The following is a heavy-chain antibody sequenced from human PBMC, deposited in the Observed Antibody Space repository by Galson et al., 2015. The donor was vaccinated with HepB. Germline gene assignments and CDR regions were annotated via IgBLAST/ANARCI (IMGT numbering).Heavy chain of an antibody. CDR3: AKGPGELLMYY. CDR1: GFTFSSYA. CDR2: ISGSGGST. Sequence: PLRLSCAASGFTFSSYAMSWVRQAPGKGLEWVSAISGSGGSTYYADSVKGRFTISRDNSKNTLYLQMNSLRAEDTAVYYCAKGPGELLMYYWGQGTLVTVSS. D-gene: IGHD1-26*01. J-gene: IGHJ4*02. V-gene: IGHV3-23*01.